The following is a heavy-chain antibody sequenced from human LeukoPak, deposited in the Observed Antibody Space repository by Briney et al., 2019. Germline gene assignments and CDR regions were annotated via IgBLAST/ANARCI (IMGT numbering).Heavy chain of an antibody. CDR1: GGTFSSYA. Sequence: SVKVSCKASGGTFSSYAISWVRQAPGQGLEWMGRIIPILGTANYAQKLQGRVTITADKSTSTAYMELSSLRSEDTAVYYCASFMTTVTKSSDFDYWGQGTLVTVSS. D-gene: IGHD4-17*01. CDR2: IIPILGTA. V-gene: IGHV1-69*04. J-gene: IGHJ4*02. CDR3: ASFMTTVTKSSDFDY.